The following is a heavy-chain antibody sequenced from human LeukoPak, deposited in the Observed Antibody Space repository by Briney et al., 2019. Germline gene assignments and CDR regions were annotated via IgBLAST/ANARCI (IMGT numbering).Heavy chain of an antibody. CDR2: IYTDGST. Sequence: PGGSMRLSCAASGFTLNNDWLHWVRKAPGKGLVWVSRIYTDGSTNYADSVKGRFTISTDRATNTLYLQMNSLRAEDTAVYYCATSLITRFDYWGQGTLVTVSS. D-gene: IGHD3-16*01. CDR1: GFTLNNDW. V-gene: IGHV3-74*01. CDR3: ATSLITRFDY. J-gene: IGHJ4*02.